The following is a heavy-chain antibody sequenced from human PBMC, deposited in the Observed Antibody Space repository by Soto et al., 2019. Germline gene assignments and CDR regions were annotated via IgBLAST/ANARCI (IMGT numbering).Heavy chain of an antibody. D-gene: IGHD3-10*01. Sequence: SETLSLTCPVSGGSISSYYWSWIRQPPGKGLEWIGYIYYSGSTNYNPSLKSRVTISVDTSKNQFSLKLSSVTAADTAVYYCARLEGSNWFDPWGQGTLVTVSS. CDR1: GGSISSYY. CDR3: ARLEGSNWFDP. V-gene: IGHV4-59*08. J-gene: IGHJ5*02. CDR2: IYYSGST.